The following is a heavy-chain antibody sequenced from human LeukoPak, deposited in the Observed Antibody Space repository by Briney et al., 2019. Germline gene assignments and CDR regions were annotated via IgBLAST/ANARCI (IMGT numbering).Heavy chain of an antibody. D-gene: IGHD3-22*01. CDR2: IYYSGST. J-gene: IGHJ4*02. V-gene: IGHV4-59*01. Sequence: SETLSLTCTVSGGSISSYYWSWIRQPPGKGLEWIGYIYYSGSTNYNPSLKSRVAISVDTSKNQFSLKLSSVTAADTAVYYCARDREDSDSHGYYYLGTFDYWGQGTLVTVSS. CDR3: ARDREDSDSHGYYYLGTFDY. CDR1: GGSISSYY.